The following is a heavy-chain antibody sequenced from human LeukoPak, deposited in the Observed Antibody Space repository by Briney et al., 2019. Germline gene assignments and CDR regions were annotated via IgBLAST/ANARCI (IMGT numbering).Heavy chain of an antibody. V-gene: IGHV1-2*02. J-gene: IGHJ6*02. CDR2: INPNSGGT. CDR3: ARAYYDGSNGMDV. Sequence: GASVKVSCKASGYTFTGYYMHWVRQAPGQGLEWMGWINPNSGGTNYAQKFQGRVTMTRDTSISTAYMELSRLRSDDTAVYSCARAYYDGSNGMDVWGQGTTVTVSS. CDR1: GYTFTGYY. D-gene: IGHD3-10*01.